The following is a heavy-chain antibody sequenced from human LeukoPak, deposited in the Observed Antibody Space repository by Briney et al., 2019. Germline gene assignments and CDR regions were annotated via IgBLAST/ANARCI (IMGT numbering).Heavy chain of an antibody. J-gene: IGHJ4*02. Sequence: SETLSLTCIVSGGSISSGDYYWSWIRRPPGKGLEWIGYIYYSGSTYYNPSLKSRVIISVDTSKNQFSLKLSSVTAPDTAVYYCARHEDRNWYFDHWGQGTLVTVSS. CDR1: GGSISSGDYY. V-gene: IGHV4-30-4*01. D-gene: IGHD1-1*01. CDR3: ARHEDRNWYFDH. CDR2: IYYSGST.